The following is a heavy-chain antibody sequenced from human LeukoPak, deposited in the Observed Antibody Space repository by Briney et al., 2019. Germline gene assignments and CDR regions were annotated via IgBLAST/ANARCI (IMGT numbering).Heavy chain of an antibody. CDR3: ARGRYLDPLDS. CDR1: GGSISTYY. V-gene: IGHV4-59*01. Sequence: SETLSLTCTVSGGSISTYYRNWIRQPPGKGLEWIGYVYHSGSTDYNPSLKSRVTISVDTSKNQFSLKLSSVTAADTAVYYCARGRYLDPLDSWGQGTLVTVSS. CDR2: VYHSGST. J-gene: IGHJ4*02. D-gene: IGHD3-9*01.